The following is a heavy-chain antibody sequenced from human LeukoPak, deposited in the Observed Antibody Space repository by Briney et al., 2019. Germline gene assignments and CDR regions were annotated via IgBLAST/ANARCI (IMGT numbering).Heavy chain of an antibody. V-gene: IGHV4-59*01. J-gene: IGHJ4*02. CDR1: GGSISSYY. D-gene: IGHD6-19*01. Sequence: PSETLSLTCTVSGGSISSYYWSWIRQPPGKGLEWIGYIYYSGSTNYNPSLKSRVTISVDTSKNQFSLKLSSVTAADTAVYYCARDGKGLAYYFDYWGQGTLVTVSS. CDR3: ARDGKGLAYYFDY. CDR2: IYYSGST.